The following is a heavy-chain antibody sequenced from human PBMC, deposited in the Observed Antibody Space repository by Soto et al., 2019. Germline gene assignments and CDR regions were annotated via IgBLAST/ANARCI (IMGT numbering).Heavy chain of an antibody. Sequence: GGSLILSCAASGFTFSRYWLSWVRQAPGKGLEWVANIKHDGNEQYYVDSVKGRFTISRDNAKNSLYLQMNSLRAEDAAVYYCTRDDEVFFDSWGQGTLVTVSS. V-gene: IGHV3-7*03. CDR1: GFTFSRYW. J-gene: IGHJ4*01. CDR3: TRDDEVFFDS. CDR2: IKHDGNEQ.